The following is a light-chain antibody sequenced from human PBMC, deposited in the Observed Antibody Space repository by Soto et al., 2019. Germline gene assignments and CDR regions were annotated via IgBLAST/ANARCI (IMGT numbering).Light chain of an antibody. CDR1: QSVSSN. Sequence: EIVMTQSPATLPVSPGERATLSCRASQSVSSNLAWYQQKPGQAPRLLIYGASTRATGIPARFSGSGSGTEFTLTISSLQSEDFAVYYCQQYNNWLTFGGGTKVAIK. CDR3: QQYNNWLT. J-gene: IGKJ4*01. V-gene: IGKV3-15*01. CDR2: GAS.